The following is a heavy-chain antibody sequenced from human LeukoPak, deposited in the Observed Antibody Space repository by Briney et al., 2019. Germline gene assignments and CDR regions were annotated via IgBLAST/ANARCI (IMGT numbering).Heavy chain of an antibody. CDR1: GGSFSGYY. D-gene: IGHD1-7*01. CDR2: INHSGST. CDR3: ARGRNWNYRIPFDY. V-gene: IGHV4-34*01. Sequence: PSETLSLTCAVYGGSFSGYYWSWIRQPPGKGLEWIGEINHSGSTNYNPSLKSRVTISVDTSKNQFSLKLSSVTAADTAVYYCARGRNWNYRIPFDYWGQGTLVTVSS. J-gene: IGHJ4*02.